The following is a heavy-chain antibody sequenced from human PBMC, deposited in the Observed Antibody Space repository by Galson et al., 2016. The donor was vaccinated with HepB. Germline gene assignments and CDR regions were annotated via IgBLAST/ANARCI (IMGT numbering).Heavy chain of an antibody. V-gene: IGHV1-3*01. Sequence: SVKVSCKASGYTFTNYAMHWVRQAPGQRLEWMGWINAGNGNTKFSQKFQGRVTIARDTSASTAYMEMSSLRSEDTAVYYCARGDVDTAVVYSYDYHGLDVWGQGTTVTVSS. D-gene: IGHD5-18*01. CDR2: INAGNGNT. CDR3: ARGDVDTAVVYSYDYHGLDV. J-gene: IGHJ6*02. CDR1: GYTFTNYA.